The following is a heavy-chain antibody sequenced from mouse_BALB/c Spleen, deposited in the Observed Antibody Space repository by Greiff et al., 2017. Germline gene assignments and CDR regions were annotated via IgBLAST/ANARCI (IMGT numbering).Heavy chain of an antibody. CDR1: GYTFTSYV. CDR3: ARSYAITPYYFDY. Sequence: EVKLQESGPELVKPGASVKMSCKASGYTFTSYVMHWVKQKPGQGLEWIGYINPYNDGTKYNEKFKGKATLTSDKSSSTAYMELSSLTSEDSAVYYCARSYAITPYYFDYWGQGTTLTVSS. V-gene: IGHV1-14*01. D-gene: IGHD1-2*01. J-gene: IGHJ2*01. CDR2: INPYNDGT.